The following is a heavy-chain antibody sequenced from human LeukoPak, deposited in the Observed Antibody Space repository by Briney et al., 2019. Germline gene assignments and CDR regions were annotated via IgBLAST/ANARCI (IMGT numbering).Heavy chain of an antibody. Sequence: GGSLRLSCATSGFTFSSYAMHWVRQATGKGLEWVSAIGTAGDTFYPGSVKGRFTISRDNSKNTLYLQMNSLRAEDTAVYYCAKDDDDYYDSSGYSVYWGQGTLVTVSS. V-gene: IGHV3-13*01. CDR1: GFTFSSYA. CDR2: IGTAGDT. D-gene: IGHD3-22*01. CDR3: AKDDDDYYDSSGYSVY. J-gene: IGHJ4*02.